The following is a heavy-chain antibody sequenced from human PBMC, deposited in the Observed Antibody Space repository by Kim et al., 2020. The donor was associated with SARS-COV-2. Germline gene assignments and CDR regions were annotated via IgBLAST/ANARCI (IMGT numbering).Heavy chain of an antibody. D-gene: IGHD5-12*01. CDR1: GGSVSRSDFS. J-gene: IGHJ4*02. V-gene: IGHV4-39*01. Sequence: SETLSLTCTVSGGSVSRSDFSWGWIRQPPGKGLEWIATIYSSGTTYYNLSLKSRATISVDTSKSQISLKLSSVAAADTAVYYCARCGVREFSGLPHDSWGQGALVTVSS. CDR2: IYSSGTT. CDR3: ARCGVREFSGLPHDS.